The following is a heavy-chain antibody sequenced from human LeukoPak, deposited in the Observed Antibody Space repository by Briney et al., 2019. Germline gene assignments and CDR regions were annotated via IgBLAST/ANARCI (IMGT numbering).Heavy chain of an antibody. D-gene: IGHD3-22*01. CDR3: ARVHHSIDYYDSSGYYFLDY. CDR1: GGSISSGDYY. Sequence: SETLSLTCTVSGGSISSGDYYWSWIRQPPGKGLEWIGYIYHSGSTCYNPSLKSRVTISVDTSKNQFSLKLSSVTAADTAVYYCARVHHSIDYYDSSGYYFLDYWGQGTLVTVSS. V-gene: IGHV4-30-4*01. J-gene: IGHJ4*02. CDR2: IYHSGST.